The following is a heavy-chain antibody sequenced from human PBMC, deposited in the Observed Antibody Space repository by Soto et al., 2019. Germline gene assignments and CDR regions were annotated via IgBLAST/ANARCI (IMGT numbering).Heavy chain of an antibody. V-gene: IGHV3-74*01. Sequence: EVQLVESGGGLVQPGGSLRLSCAASGFTFSNYWMHWVRQAPGKGLAWVARIDHDGSTDYAGSVRGRFTVSIDNAESMLYLQMNSLRDDDTALYYCVRDSHGDYWGQGTLVTVSS. CDR1: GFTFSNYW. J-gene: IGHJ4*02. CDR2: IDHDGST. CDR3: VRDSHGDY.